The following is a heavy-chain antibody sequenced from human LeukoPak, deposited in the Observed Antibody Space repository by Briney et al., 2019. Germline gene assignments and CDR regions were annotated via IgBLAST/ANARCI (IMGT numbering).Heavy chain of an antibody. CDR2: IYYSGST. V-gene: IGHV4-38-2*01. D-gene: IGHD3-22*01. Sequence: PSETLSLTCAVSGYSISSGYYWGWIRQPPGKGLEWIGSIYYSGSTYYNPSLKSRVTISVDTSKNQFSLKLSSVTAADAAVYYCARHNYYDSSGWRFDAFDIWGQGTMVTVSS. J-gene: IGHJ3*02. CDR3: ARHNYYDSSGWRFDAFDI. CDR1: GYSISSGYY.